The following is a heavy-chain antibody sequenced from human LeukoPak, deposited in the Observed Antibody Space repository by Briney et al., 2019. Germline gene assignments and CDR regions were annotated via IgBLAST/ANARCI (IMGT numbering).Heavy chain of an antibody. CDR3: AKPERNVVVTPIHGYFQH. J-gene: IGHJ1*01. V-gene: IGHV3-23*01. D-gene: IGHD2-21*02. Sequence: GGSLRLSCAASGFTFSTYAMSWVRQAPGKGLEWVSAVSSSGVSTYYADSVKGRFTISRDNFKNTLYLQMSSLRAEDTAVYYCAKPERNVVVTPIHGYFQHWGQGTLVSVSS. CDR1: GFTFSTYA. CDR2: VSSSGVST.